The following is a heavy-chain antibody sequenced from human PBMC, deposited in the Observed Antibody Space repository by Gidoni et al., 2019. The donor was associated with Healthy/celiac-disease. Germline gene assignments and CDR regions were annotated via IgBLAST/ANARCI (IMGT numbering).Heavy chain of an antibody. D-gene: IGHD3-22*01. J-gene: IGHJ4*02. Sequence: QVQLQESGQGLVKPSQTRSLTCTVTGGSISSGGYYVSWIRQHPGKGLEWIGYIYYSGSTYYNPSLKSRVTISVDTSKNQFSLRLSSVTAADTAVYYCAGFLGSSSYPFDYWGQGTLVTVSS. CDR2: IYYSGST. CDR3: AGFLGSSSYPFDY. V-gene: IGHV4-31*03. CDR1: GGSISSGGYY.